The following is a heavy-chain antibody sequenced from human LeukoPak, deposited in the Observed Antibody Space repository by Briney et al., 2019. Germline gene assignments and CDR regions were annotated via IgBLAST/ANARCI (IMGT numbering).Heavy chain of an antibody. Sequence: GGSLRLSCAASGFTVSTNYMNWVRQAPGKGLEWVSVIYSGGSTYYADSVKGRFTISRDNSKNTLYLQMNSLRVEDTAVYYCASHKAYRAFDIWGQGTMVTVSS. CDR3: ASHKAYRAFDI. CDR1: GFTVSTNY. D-gene: IGHD3-16*01. V-gene: IGHV3-66*02. J-gene: IGHJ3*02. CDR2: IYSGGST.